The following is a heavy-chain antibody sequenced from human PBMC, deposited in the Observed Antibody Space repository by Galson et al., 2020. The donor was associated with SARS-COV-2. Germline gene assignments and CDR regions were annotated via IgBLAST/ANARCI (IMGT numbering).Heavy chain of an antibody. D-gene: IGHD1-26*01. Sequence: RGSLRLSCAASGFTFSSYAMHWVRQAPGKRLEWVAVISYDGSNKYYADSVKGRFTISRDNSKNTLYLQMNSLRAEDTAVYYCARPRGGSYNDAFDIWGKGTMVTVSS. CDR1: GFTFSSYA. J-gene: IGHJ3*02. CDR2: ISYDGSNK. CDR3: ARPRGGSYNDAFDI. V-gene: IGHV3-30*01.